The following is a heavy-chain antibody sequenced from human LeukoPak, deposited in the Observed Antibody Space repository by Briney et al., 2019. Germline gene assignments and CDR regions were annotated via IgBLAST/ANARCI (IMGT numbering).Heavy chain of an antibody. CDR2: IYHSGNT. D-gene: IGHD2-15*01. CDR1: GYSITSGYY. J-gene: IGHJ4*02. Sequence: TETLSLTCTVSGYSITSGYYWAWIRQSPGKGLEWIGSIYHSGNTYYNPSLKSRVIILVDTSMNQFSLQLGSVTPTDTAVYYCARAGYCSGVSCYSAVPGKYWGQGALVTVSS. V-gene: IGHV4-38-2*02. CDR3: ARAGYCSGVSCYSAVPGKY.